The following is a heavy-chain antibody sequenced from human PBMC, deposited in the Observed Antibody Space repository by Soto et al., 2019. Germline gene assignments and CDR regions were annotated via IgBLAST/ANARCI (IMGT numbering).Heavy chain of an antibody. CDR1: GFTFSSYA. D-gene: IGHD3-3*01. V-gene: IGHV3-23*01. Sequence: LRLSCAASGFTFSSYAMSWVRQAPGKGLEWVSAISGSGGSTYYADSVKGRFTISRDNSKNTLYLQMNSLRAEDTAVYYCAKVMYYDFWSGSNYGMDVWGQGTTVTVSS. J-gene: IGHJ6*02. CDR3: AKVMYYDFWSGSNYGMDV. CDR2: ISGSGGST.